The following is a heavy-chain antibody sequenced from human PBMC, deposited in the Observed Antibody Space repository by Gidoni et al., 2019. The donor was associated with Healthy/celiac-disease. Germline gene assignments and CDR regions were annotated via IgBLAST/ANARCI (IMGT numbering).Heavy chain of an antibody. CDR1: GGSLSSSPHY. V-gene: IGHV4-39*01. J-gene: IGHJ3*01. CDR3: ARHEWGYFGSGSYYSAVDV. D-gene: IGHD3-10*01. Sequence: QLQLQESGPGLLKPSETLSLTCTVSGGSLSSSPHYWGWIRPPPGKGLEWIGNIYYTGSTHYSPSLKSRVTISVDTSKNQFSLKLNSVTAADTAVYYCARHEWGYFGSGSYYSAVDVWGQGTMVTVSS. CDR2: IYYTGST.